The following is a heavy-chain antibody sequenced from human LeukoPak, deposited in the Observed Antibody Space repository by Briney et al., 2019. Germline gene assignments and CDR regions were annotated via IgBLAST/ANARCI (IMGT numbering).Heavy chain of an antibody. CDR1: GCSFTSYW. Sequence: GGSLQISCKGSGCSFTSYWIGWVRQLPGKGLEWMGIIYPGDSDTRYSPSFQGQVTISADKSISTAYLQWSSLKASDTAMYYCARLHKHLWFGELHPWGQGTLVTVSS. D-gene: IGHD3-10*01. V-gene: IGHV5-51*01. J-gene: IGHJ5*02. CDR3: ARLHKHLWFGELHP. CDR2: IYPGDSDT.